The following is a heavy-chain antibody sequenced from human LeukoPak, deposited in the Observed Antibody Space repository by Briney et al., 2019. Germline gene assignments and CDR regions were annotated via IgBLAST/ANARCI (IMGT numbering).Heavy chain of an antibody. Sequence: GGSLRLSYVASGFTFSNYAMSWVRQAPGKGLEWVSTISGSGGSTYYADSVKGRFTISRDNPKNTLYLQMNSLRAEDTAIYYCAKYGDYWGDYWGQGTLVTVSS. J-gene: IGHJ4*02. V-gene: IGHV3-23*01. D-gene: IGHD4-17*01. CDR3: AKYGDYWGDY. CDR1: GFTFSNYA. CDR2: ISGSGGST.